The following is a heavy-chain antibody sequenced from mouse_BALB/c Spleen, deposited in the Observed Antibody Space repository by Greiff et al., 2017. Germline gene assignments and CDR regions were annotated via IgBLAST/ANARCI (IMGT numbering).Heavy chain of an antibody. J-gene: IGHJ3*01. CDR3: TRSYYDYDVGKLFAY. Sequence: VQLQQPGAELVRPGASVKLSCKASGYTFTSYWINWVKQRPGQGLEWIGNIYPSDSYTNYNQKFKDKATLTVDKSSSTAYMQLSSPTSEDSAVYYCTRSYYDYDVGKLFAYWGQGTLVTVSA. CDR2: IYPSDSYT. D-gene: IGHD2-4*01. V-gene: IGHV1-69*02. CDR1: GYTFTSYW.